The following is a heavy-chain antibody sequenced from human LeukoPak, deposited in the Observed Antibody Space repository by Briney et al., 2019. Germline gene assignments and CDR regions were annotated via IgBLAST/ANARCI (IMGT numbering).Heavy chain of an antibody. V-gene: IGHV3-66*01. CDR1: GFTVSSNY. Sequence: GGSLRLSCAASGFTVSSNYMSWVRQAPGKGLEWVPVIYSGGSTYYADSVKGRFTISRDNAKNSLYLQMNSLRAEDTAVYYCARDRSQYQLLWDLNWFDPWGQGTLVTVSS. D-gene: IGHD2-2*01. J-gene: IGHJ5*02. CDR2: IYSGGST. CDR3: ARDRSQYQLLWDLNWFDP.